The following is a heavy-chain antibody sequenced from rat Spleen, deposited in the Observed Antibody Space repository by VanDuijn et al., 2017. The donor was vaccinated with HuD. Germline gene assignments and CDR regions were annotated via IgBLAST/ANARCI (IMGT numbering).Heavy chain of an antibody. J-gene: IGHJ2*01. D-gene: IGHD1-11*01. V-gene: IGHV5-25*01. CDR3: ATSTEGPGIDYFDY. Sequence: EEQLVESGGGLVQPGRSMKLSCAASGFAFSYSDMDWVRQAPTKGLEWVASISYDDTITYYRDSVKGRFTISRDNAKNTLYLQMDSLSSEDTATYYCATSTEGPGIDYFDYWGQGVMVTVSS. CDR2: ISYDDTIT. CDR1: GFAFSYSD.